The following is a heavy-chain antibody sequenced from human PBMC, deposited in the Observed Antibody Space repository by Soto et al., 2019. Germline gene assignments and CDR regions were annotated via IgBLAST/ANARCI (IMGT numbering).Heavy chain of an antibody. D-gene: IGHD3-22*01. CDR2: IYYSGST. V-gene: IGHV4-59*01. J-gene: IGHJ3*02. CDR3: ARDTKYYYDSSGYYGNDAFDI. Sequence: PSETLSLTCTVSGGSISSYYWSWIRQPPGKGLEWIGYIYYSGSTNCNPSLKSRVTISVDTSKNQFSLKLSSVTAADTAVYYCARDTKYYYDSSGYYGNDAFDIWGQGTTVTVSS. CDR1: GGSISSYY.